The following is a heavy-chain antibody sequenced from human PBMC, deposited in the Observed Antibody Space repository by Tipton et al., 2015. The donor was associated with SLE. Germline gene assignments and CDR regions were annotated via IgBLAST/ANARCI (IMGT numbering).Heavy chain of an antibody. CDR3: ARDRPDCSGGSCYPRWFDP. D-gene: IGHD2-15*01. J-gene: IGHJ5*02. CDR2: IYTSGNT. CDR1: GGSISSGSYY. V-gene: IGHV4-61*09. Sequence: TLSLTCTVSGGSISSGSYYWSWIRQPAGKGLEWIGHIYTSGNTNYNPSLKSRVTISVDTSKNQFSLKLSSVTAADTAVYYCARDRPDCSGGSCYPRWFDPWGQGTLVTVSS.